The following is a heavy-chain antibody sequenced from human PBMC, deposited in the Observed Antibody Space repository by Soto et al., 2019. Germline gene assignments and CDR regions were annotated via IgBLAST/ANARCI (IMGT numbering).Heavy chain of an antibody. Sequence: QVQLVQSGAEVKKPGASVKVSCKASGYTFTSYDINWVRQATGQGLEWMGWMNPNSGSTGYAQKFQGRGPMTRYSSISTAYMELSSLISEYPALYYCPRMVYYHYYGIDVWGQGTTVTLSS. V-gene: IGHV1-8*01. CDR2: MNPNSGST. CDR1: GYTFTSYD. D-gene: IGHD2-8*01. CDR3: PRMVYYHYYGIDV. J-gene: IGHJ6*02.